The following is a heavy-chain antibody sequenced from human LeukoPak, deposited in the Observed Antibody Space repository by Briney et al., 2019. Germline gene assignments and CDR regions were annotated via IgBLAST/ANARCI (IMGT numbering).Heavy chain of an antibody. CDR1: GGSISSHY. CDR2: IHYSGRT. J-gene: IGHJ6*03. V-gene: IGHV4-59*11. CDR3: AKEVVGLRYHMDV. D-gene: IGHD1-26*01. Sequence: NASETLSLTCSVSGGSISSHYLSWVRQPPGKGLEWIGYIHYSGRTNHNPSLKSRVTISVDTSKNQFSLRLSSVTAADTAVYYCAKEVVGLRYHMDVWGRGTTVTVSS.